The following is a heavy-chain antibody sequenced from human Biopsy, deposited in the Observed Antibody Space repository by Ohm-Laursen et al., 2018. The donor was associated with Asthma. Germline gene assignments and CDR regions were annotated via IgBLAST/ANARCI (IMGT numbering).Heavy chain of an antibody. CDR3: AKMSEPSY. CDR1: GFSFSEFV. V-gene: IGHV3-30*18. D-gene: IGHD1-26*01. J-gene: IGHJ4*02. Sequence: SLRLSCAASGFSFSEFVMHWVRQAPGKGLEWVAVISYDGSTKYYADSVKGRFTISRDNSKNTLYLHMSSLRTDDTALYYCAKMSEPSYWGQGTWVTVSS. CDR2: ISYDGSTK.